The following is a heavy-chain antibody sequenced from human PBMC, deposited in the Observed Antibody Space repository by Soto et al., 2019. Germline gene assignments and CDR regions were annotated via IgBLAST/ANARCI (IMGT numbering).Heavy chain of an antibody. V-gene: IGHV3-23*01. D-gene: IGHD3-10*01. CDR3: AKGSFGFDY. Sequence: GGSLRLSCAASGVTFISYAMTWVRQVPGEGLQWVSSISKSGDSTYYADSVKGRFTTSRDNSKNTLYLQMNSLRAEDTAIYYCAKGSFGFDYWGQGTLVTVS. CDR2: ISKSGDST. J-gene: IGHJ4*02. CDR1: GVTFISYA.